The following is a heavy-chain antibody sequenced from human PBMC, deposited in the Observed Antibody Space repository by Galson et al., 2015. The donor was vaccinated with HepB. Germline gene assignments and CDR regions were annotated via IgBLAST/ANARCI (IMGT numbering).Heavy chain of an antibody. CDR2: IIPMFGTT. J-gene: IGHJ4*02. CDR1: GGPLSRYA. Sequence: SVKVSCKASGGPLSRYAISWVRQAPGQGLEWMGGIIPMFGTTDYAQKFQGRVTFTADDSTSTAYMELSSLRSEDTAMYYCARLYSSGTFKYWGQGTPVTVSS. CDR3: ARLYSSGTFKY. V-gene: IGHV1-69*13. D-gene: IGHD6-19*01.